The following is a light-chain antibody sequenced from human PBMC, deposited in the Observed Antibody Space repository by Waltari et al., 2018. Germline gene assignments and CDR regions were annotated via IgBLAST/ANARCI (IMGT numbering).Light chain of an antibody. Sequence: ETVMTQSPLSLPVNPGETASISCKSSQSLLDSNGHNYLEWYLKRPGQSPQLLIYLGSSRASGVPDRITGSGSGTEFTLMISRVEPADVGVYYCMQALRTPFAFGPGTTV. J-gene: IGKJ3*01. CDR2: LGS. CDR3: MQALRTPFA. CDR1: QSLLDSNGHNY. V-gene: IGKV2-28*01.